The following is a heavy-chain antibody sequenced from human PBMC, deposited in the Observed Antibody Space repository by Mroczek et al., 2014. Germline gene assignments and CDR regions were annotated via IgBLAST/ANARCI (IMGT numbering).Heavy chain of an antibody. CDR1: GYTFTSYY. Sequence: VQLVQSGAEVKKPGASVKVSCKASGYTFTSYYMHWVRQAPGQGLEWMGIINPSGGSTSYAQKFQGRVTMTRDTSTSTVYMELSSLRSEDTAVYYCARDYPLSGYDPYYYDSSGLDYWGQGTLVTVSS. V-gene: IGHV1-46*03. CDR3: ARDYPLSGYDPYYYDSSGLDY. CDR2: INPSGGST. D-gene: IGHD3-22*01. J-gene: IGHJ4*02.